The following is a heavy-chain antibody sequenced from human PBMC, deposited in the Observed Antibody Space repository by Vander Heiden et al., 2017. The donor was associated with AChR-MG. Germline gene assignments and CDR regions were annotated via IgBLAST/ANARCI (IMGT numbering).Heavy chain of an antibody. J-gene: IGHJ4*02. CDR1: GFSLRTSGVG. CDR3: AHQKLSEYDF. D-gene: IGHD1-1*01. Sequence: QITLTESGPTLVKPTQTPTLTCSFSGFSLRTSGVGVGWIRQLPGTALEWLALIYWDDDKRYSPSLNRRLTITKDTSKNQVVLTMTNMDPVDTATYYCAHQKLSEYDFWGQGTLVTVSS. V-gene: IGHV2-5*02. CDR2: IYWDDDK.